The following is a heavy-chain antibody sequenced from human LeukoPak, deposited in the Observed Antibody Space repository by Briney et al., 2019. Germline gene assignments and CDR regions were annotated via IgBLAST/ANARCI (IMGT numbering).Heavy chain of an antibody. Sequence: GGSLRLSCAASGFTFSSYEMNWVRQAPGKGLEWVSYISSSGSTIYYADSVKGRFTISGDNSKNTLYLQMNSLRAEDTAVYYCARGPKFAIRMIVVVTKGHFDYWGQGTLVTVSS. CDR1: GFTFSSYE. D-gene: IGHD3-22*01. V-gene: IGHV3-48*03. CDR2: ISSSGSTI. J-gene: IGHJ4*02. CDR3: ARGPKFAIRMIVVVTKGHFDY.